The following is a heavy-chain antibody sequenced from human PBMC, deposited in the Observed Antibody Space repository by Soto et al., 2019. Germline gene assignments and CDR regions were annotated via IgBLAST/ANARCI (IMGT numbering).Heavy chain of an antibody. D-gene: IGHD2-21*02. CDR2: IIPIFGTA. CDR1: GGTFSSYA. Sequence: GASAKVSCKASGGTFSSYAISWVRQAPGQGIERMGGIIPIFGTANYAQKFQGRVTITADESTSTAYMELSSLRSEDTAVYYCASLPYCGGDCHDDDRYYFDYWRQGTLVTVSS. CDR3: ASLPYCGGDCHDDDRYYFDY. J-gene: IGHJ4*02. V-gene: IGHV1-69*13.